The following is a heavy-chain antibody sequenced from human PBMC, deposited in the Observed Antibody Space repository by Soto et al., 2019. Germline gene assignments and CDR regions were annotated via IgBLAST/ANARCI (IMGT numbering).Heavy chain of an antibody. V-gene: IGHV1-2*02. Sequence: ASVKVSCKASGYTFTGYYMHWVRQAPGQGLEWMGWINPNSGGTNYAQKFQGRVTMTRDTSISTAYMELSRLRSDDTAVYYCARGDGGSYLEPFDYWGQGTLVTVSS. CDR2: INPNSGGT. J-gene: IGHJ4*02. D-gene: IGHD1-26*01. CDR3: ARGDGGSYLEPFDY. CDR1: GYTFTGYY.